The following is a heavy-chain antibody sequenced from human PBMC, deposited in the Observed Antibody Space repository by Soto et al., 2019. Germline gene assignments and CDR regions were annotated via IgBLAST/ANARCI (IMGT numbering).Heavy chain of an antibody. V-gene: IGHV4-39*01. CDR2: IYYSGST. J-gene: IGHJ4*02. CDR3: ARRRTTVSTFGY. D-gene: IGHD4-17*01. Sequence: SETLSLTCTLSGGSISSSSYYWGWIRQAPGKGLEWIGSIYYSGSTYYNPSLKSRVTISVDTSKNQYSLKLSSVTAAHTAVYYCARRRTTVSTFGYWGKGTLVTVCS. CDR1: GGSISSSSYY.